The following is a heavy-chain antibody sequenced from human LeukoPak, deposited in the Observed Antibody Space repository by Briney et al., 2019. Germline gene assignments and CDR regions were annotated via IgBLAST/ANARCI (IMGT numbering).Heavy chain of an antibody. D-gene: IGHD2-21*01. CDR2: ISSSSSYI. CDR3: AKVASGSTQYYFDY. V-gene: IGHV3-21*01. Sequence: TGGSLRLSCAASGFTFSSYSMNWVRQAPGKGLEWVSSISSSSSYIYYADSVKGRFTISRDNVKNSLYLQMNSLRAEDTAVYYCAKVASGSTQYYFDYWGQGTLVTVSS. CDR1: GFTFSSYS. J-gene: IGHJ4*02.